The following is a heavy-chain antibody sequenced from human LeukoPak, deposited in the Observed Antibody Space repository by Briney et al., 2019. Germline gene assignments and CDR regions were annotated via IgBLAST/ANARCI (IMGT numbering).Heavy chain of an antibody. CDR3: ARELISTTWRGNRSYFDL. V-gene: IGHV3-30*03. CDR2: ISYDGSNK. D-gene: IGHD1-1*01. Sequence: GRSLRLSCAASGFTFSSYGMHWVRQAPGKGLEWVAVISYDGSNKYYADSVKGRFTISRDNSKNTLYLQMNSLRVEDTAVYYCARELISTTWRGNRSYFDLWGRGTLVTVSS. J-gene: IGHJ2*01. CDR1: GFTFSSYG.